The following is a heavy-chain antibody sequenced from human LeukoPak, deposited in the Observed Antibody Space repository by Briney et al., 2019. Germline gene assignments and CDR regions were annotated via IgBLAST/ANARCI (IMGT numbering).Heavy chain of an antibody. CDR3: ASSSSWPVDWFDP. Sequence: SETLSLTCTVSGGSISSYYWSWIRQPPGKGLEWIGYIYYSGSTNYNPSLKSRVTISVDTSKSQFSLKLSSVTAADTAVYYCASSSSWPVDWFDPWGQGTLVTVSS. CDR1: GGSISSYY. D-gene: IGHD6-13*01. V-gene: IGHV4-59*01. CDR2: IYYSGST. J-gene: IGHJ5*02.